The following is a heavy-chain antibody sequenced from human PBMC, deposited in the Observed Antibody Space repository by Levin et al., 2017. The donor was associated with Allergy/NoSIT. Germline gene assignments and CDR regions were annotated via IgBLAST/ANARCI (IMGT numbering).Heavy chain of an antibody. V-gene: IGHV3-30*03. Sequence: GESLKISCAASGFTFSSYGMHWVRQAPGKGLEWVAVISYDGSNKYYADSVKGRFTISRDNSKNTLYLQMNSLRAEDTAVYYCARGWGSGWPDFQHWGQGTLVTVSS. CDR1: GFTFSSYG. CDR3: ARGWGSGWPDFQH. J-gene: IGHJ1*01. CDR2: ISYDGSNK. D-gene: IGHD6-19*01.